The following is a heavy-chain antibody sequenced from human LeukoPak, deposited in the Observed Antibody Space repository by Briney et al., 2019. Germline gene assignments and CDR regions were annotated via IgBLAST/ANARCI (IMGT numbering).Heavy chain of an antibody. CDR2: IYYSGGT. CDR1: GGSISSGDYY. Sequence: PSETLSLTCTVSGGSISSGDYYWSWIRQPPGKGLEWIGYIYYSGGTNYNPSLKSRVTISVDTSKNQFSLKLSSVTAADTAVYYCARCAVMDDDYFDCWGQGTLVTVSS. V-gene: IGHV4-61*08. J-gene: IGHJ4*02. D-gene: IGHD3-16*01. CDR3: ARCAVMDDDYFDC.